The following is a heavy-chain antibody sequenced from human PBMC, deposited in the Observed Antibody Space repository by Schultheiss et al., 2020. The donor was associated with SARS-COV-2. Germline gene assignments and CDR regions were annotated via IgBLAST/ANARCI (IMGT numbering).Heavy chain of an antibody. Sequence: SQTLSLTCTVSGGSISSYYWGWIRQPPGKGLEWIGSIYYSGSTYYNPSLKSRVTISVDTAKNQFSLKLSSVTAADTAVYYFASDGSSSSRWRYYYYMDVWGKGTTVTVSS. CDR2: IYYSGST. V-gene: IGHV4-39*07. D-gene: IGHD6-6*01. CDR1: GGSISSYY. J-gene: IGHJ6*03. CDR3: ASDGSSSSRWRYYYYMDV.